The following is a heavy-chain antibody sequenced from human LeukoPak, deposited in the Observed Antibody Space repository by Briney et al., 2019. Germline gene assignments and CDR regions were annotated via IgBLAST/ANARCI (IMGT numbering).Heavy chain of an antibody. J-gene: IGHJ4*02. CDR3: TCHSGWSGPSE. CDR1: GFSIYSDYY. D-gene: IGHD6-19*01. CDR2: IYHSGST. Sequence: PSETLSLACSVSGFSIYSDYYWGWIRQPPGTGLEWIGSIYHSGSTNYNPSLKSRVTISVDKSKNHFSLELTSVTAADTAVYYCTCHSGWSGPSEWGQGTLVIVSS. V-gene: IGHV4-38-2*01.